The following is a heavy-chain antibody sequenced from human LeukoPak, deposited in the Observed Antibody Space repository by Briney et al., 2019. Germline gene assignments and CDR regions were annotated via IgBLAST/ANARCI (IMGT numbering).Heavy chain of an antibody. V-gene: IGHV3-30*02. Sequence: GGSLRLSCAASGFAFSSYGMHWVRQAPGKGLEWVAFIRYDGSNKYYADSVKGRFTISRDNAKNSLYLQMNSLRAEDTAVYYCARGLRYFDWSPPFDYWGQGTLVTVSS. CDR1: GFAFSSYG. CDR2: IRYDGSNK. D-gene: IGHD3-9*01. CDR3: ARGLRYFDWSPPFDY. J-gene: IGHJ4*02.